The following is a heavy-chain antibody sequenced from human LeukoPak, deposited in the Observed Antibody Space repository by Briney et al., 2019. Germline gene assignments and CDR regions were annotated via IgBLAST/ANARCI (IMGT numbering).Heavy chain of an antibody. D-gene: IGHD5-12*01. CDR2: INPNGRGS. CDR1: GYTFPSYY. J-gene: IGHJ4*02. Sequence: ASVKVSCKACGYTFPSYYIHWMGQPPGRGVAWVGWINPNGRGSHYARTSQVRVTVTSDTSIYTAFMELTSLTTDDTAVYYCARGPRYGQSGYDLGPYWGQGTLVTVSS. V-gene: IGHV1-2*02. CDR3: ARGPRYGQSGYDLGPY.